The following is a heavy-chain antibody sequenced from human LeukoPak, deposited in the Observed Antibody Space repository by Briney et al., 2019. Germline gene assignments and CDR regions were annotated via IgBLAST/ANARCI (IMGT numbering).Heavy chain of an antibody. Sequence: ASVKVSCKASGYTFTSYGISWVRQAPGQGLEWMGWISGYNGNTNYAQKLQGRVTMTTDISTSTAYMEVRSLRSDDTAVYYCARDEVAVAGKRVDYWGQGTLVTVSS. CDR3: ARDEVAVAGKRVDY. V-gene: IGHV1-18*01. CDR1: GYTFTSYG. D-gene: IGHD6-19*01. J-gene: IGHJ4*02. CDR2: ISGYNGNT.